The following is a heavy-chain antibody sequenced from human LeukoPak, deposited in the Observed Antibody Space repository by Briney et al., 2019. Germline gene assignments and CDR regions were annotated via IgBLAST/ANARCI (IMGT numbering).Heavy chain of an antibody. CDR1: GFTVSSNY. D-gene: IGHD4-17*01. Sequence: PGGSLRLSCAASGFTVSSNYMSWVRQAPGKGLEWVSVIYSGGSTYCADSVKGRFTISRDNSKNTLYLQMSSLRAEDTAVYYCARGKDGDYRYDYWGQGTLVTVSS. CDR3: ARGKDGDYRYDY. J-gene: IGHJ4*02. V-gene: IGHV3-53*01. CDR2: IYSGGST.